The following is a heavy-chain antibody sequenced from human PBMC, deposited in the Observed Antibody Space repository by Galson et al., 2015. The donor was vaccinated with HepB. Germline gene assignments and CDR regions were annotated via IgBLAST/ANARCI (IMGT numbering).Heavy chain of an antibody. CDR3: ARGPLGGSWTTNYYYYGMDV. Sequence: SVKVSCKASGGTFSSYTISWVRQAPGQGLEWMGRIIPILGIANYAQKFQGRVTITADKSTSTAYMELSSLRSEDTAVYYCARGPLGGSWTTNYYYYGMDVWGQGTTVTVSS. D-gene: IGHD2-15*01. CDR1: GGTFSSYT. CDR2: IIPILGIA. J-gene: IGHJ6*02. V-gene: IGHV1-69*02.